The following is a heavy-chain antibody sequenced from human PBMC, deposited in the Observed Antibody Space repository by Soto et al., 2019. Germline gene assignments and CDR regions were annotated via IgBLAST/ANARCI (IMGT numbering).Heavy chain of an antibody. CDR3: ARGSMLLAAADPHQDY. J-gene: IGHJ4*02. Sequence: GASVKVSCKASGYTFTSYYMHWVRQAPGQGLEWMGIINPSGGSTSYAQKFQGRVTMTRDTSTSTVYMELSSLRSEDTAVYYCARGSMLLAAADPHQDYWGQGTLVTVSS. CDR2: INPSGGST. V-gene: IGHV1-46*01. CDR1: GYTFTSYY. D-gene: IGHD6-13*01.